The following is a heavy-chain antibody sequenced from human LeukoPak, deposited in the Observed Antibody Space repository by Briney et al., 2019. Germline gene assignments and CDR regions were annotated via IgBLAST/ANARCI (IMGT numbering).Heavy chain of an antibody. CDR2: ISYSETT. J-gene: IGHJ1*01. CDR1: GGSISSFY. D-gene: IGHD6-19*01. Sequence: SETLSLTCTVSGGSISSFYLSWIRQPPGKGLEYIGYISYSETTSYNPSLKSRVTISVDTSKNQFSLKLSSVTAADTAVYYCARGGWYPESFQHWGQGALVTVSS. CDR3: ARGGWYPESFQH. V-gene: IGHV4-59*01.